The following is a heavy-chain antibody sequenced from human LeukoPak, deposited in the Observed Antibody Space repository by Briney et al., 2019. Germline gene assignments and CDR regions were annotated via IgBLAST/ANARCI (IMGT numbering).Heavy chain of an antibody. Sequence: SETLSLTCTVSGGSISSSNYYWGWIRQPPGKGLEWIGSIYYSGSTYYSPSLKSRVTISVDTSKNQFSLKLSSVTAADTAVYYCALYRSGDPSFDYWGQGTLVTVSS. CDR2: IYYSGST. V-gene: IGHV4-39*01. J-gene: IGHJ4*02. D-gene: IGHD6-19*01. CDR3: ALYRSGDPSFDY. CDR1: GGSISSSNYY.